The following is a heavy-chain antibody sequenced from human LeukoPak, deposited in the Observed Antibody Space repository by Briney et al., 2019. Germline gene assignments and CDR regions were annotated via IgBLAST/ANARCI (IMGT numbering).Heavy chain of an antibody. V-gene: IGHV4-30-2*01. D-gene: IGHD3-22*01. J-gene: IGHJ4*02. Sequence: SQTLSLTCAVSGGSISSGGYSWSWIRQPPGKGLEWIGYIYHSGSTYYNPSLKSRVTISVDRSKNQFSLKLSSVTAADTAVYYCARARSSGFEPPYFDYWGQGTLVTVSS. CDR2: IYHSGST. CDR1: GGSISSGGYS. CDR3: ARARSSGFEPPYFDY.